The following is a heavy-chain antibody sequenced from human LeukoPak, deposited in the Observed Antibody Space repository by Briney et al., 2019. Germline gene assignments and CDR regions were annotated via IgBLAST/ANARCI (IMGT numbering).Heavy chain of an antibody. D-gene: IGHD6-13*01. CDR2: ISGSGGST. CDR1: GFTFSSYA. CDR3: AKVGGPSGIAAAGTDY. J-gene: IGHJ4*02. V-gene: IGHV3-23*01. Sequence: PGGSLRLSCAASGFTFSSYAMSWVRQAPGKGLEWVSAISGSGGSTYYADSVKGRFTISRDNSKNTLYLQMNSLRAEDTAVYYCAKVGGPSGIAAAGTDYWGQGTLVTVSS.